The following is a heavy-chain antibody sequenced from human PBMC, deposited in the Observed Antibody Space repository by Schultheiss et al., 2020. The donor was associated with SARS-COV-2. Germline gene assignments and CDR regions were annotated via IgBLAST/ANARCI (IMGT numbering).Heavy chain of an antibody. CDR2: ISGSGGSN. Sequence: GGSLRLSCAAGGFTVSTNYMSWVRQAPGKGLEWVSAISGSGGSNHYADSVKGRFTISRDNSKNTLYLQMNSLRAEDTAVYYCAKVVVVVPAAMKYSSLSNLGSDHWGQGTLVTVSS. CDR3: AKVVVVVPAAMKYSSLSNLGSDH. CDR1: GFTVSTNY. V-gene: IGHV3-23*01. D-gene: IGHD2-2*01. J-gene: IGHJ5*02.